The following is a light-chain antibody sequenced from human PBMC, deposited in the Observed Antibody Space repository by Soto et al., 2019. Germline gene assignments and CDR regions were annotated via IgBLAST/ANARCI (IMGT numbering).Light chain of an antibody. CDR2: GAS. Sequence: EIVLTQSPGTLSLSLGERATLSCRASQSVRSNFLAWYQHKPGQAPKLLISGASSRATGVPDRFSCSGSGKAFTLTISRLEPEDFALYSCQQYGSSPGTFGQGTKLEIK. V-gene: IGKV3-20*01. CDR1: QSVRSNF. CDR3: QQYGSSPGT. J-gene: IGKJ2*02.